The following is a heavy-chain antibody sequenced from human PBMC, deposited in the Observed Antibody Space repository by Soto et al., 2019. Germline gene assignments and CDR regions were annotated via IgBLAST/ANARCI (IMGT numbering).Heavy chain of an antibody. D-gene: IGHD6-6*01. CDR1: GVSISSSSYY. CDR3: AREESIAARGFDY. Sequence: ETLSLTCPVSGVSISSSSYYWGWIRQPPGKGLEWIGSIYYSGSTYYNPSLKSRVTISVDTSKNQFSLKLSSVTAADTAVYYCAREESIAARGFDYWGQGTLVTVSS. V-gene: IGHV4-39*02. CDR2: IYYSGST. J-gene: IGHJ4*02.